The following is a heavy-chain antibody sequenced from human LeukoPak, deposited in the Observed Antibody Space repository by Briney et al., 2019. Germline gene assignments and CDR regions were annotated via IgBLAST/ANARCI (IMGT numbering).Heavy chain of an antibody. D-gene: IGHD3-22*01. CDR3: AKGAGGYYDSSGSGFDY. CDR1: GFTFSSYS. J-gene: IGHJ4*02. CDR2: IRSSSSYT. Sequence: GGSLRLSCVASGFTFSSYSMNWVRQTPGKGLEWVSSIRSSSSYTYYADSVKGRFTISRDNAKNSLYLQMNSLRAEDTAVYFCAKGAGGYYDSSGSGFDYWGQGTLVTVSS. V-gene: IGHV3-21*01.